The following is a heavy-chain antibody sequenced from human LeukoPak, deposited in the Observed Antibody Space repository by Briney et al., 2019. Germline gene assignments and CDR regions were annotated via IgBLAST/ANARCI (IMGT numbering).Heavy chain of an antibody. Sequence: SETLSLTCTVSGGSISSGDYYWSWIRQPPGKGLEWIGYIYYSGSTYYNPSLKSRVTISVDTSKKQFSLKLSSVTAADTAVYYCAREHRGTLEAMDYWGKEPWSPSPQ. CDR1: GGSISSGDYY. J-gene: IGHJ4*01. CDR3: AREHRGTLEAMDY. CDR2: IYYSGST. D-gene: IGHD1-14*01. V-gene: IGHV4-30-4*08.